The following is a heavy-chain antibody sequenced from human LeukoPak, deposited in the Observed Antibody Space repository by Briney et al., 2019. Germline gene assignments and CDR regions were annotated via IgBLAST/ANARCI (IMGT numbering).Heavy chain of an antibody. J-gene: IGHJ4*02. CDR1: GFTFDDYA. V-gene: IGHV3-9*01. CDR2: ISWNSGSI. D-gene: IGHD3-10*01. CDR3: AKDKVRGVLDY. Sequence: GGSLRLSCAASGFTFDDYAMHWVRQAPGKGLEWVSGISWNSGSIGYADSVKGRFTISRDNAKNSLYLQMNSLRAEDTALYYCAKDKVRGVLDYWGQGTLVTVSS.